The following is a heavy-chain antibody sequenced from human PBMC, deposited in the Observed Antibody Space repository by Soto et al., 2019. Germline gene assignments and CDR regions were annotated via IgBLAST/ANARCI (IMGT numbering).Heavy chain of an antibody. V-gene: IGHV4-39*01. Sequence: QLQLQESGPGLVKPSETLSLTCTVSGGSISSSSYYWGWIRQPPGKGLEWIGSIYYSGSTYYNPSLKSRVTIPVDTSKTQFSLKLSSVTAADTAVYYCARRGSGSYSDYWGQGTLVTVSS. CDR3: ARRGSGSYSDY. J-gene: IGHJ4*02. D-gene: IGHD3-10*01. CDR2: IYYSGST. CDR1: GGSISSSSYY.